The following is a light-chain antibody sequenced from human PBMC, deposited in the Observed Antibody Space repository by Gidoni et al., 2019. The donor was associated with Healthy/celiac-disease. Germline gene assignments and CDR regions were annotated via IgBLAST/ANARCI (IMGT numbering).Light chain of an antibody. CDR1: QSVSSSY. CDR2: GAS. CDR3: QQYGSSPRT. Sequence: ELVLTQSPGTLSLSPGERATLSCRASQSVSSSYLAWYQQKPGQAPRLLIYGASSRATGIPDRSSGRGSGTDFTLTISRLEPEDFAVYYCQQYGSSPRTFGQGTKVEIK. J-gene: IGKJ1*01. V-gene: IGKV3-20*01.